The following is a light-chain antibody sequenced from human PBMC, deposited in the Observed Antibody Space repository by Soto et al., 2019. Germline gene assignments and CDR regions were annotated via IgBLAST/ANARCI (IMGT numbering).Light chain of an antibody. CDR3: QQYNKWPLFT. CDR1: QNVATN. V-gene: IGKV3-15*01. J-gene: IGKJ3*01. CDR2: GAS. Sequence: ERVMTQSPATLSVSPGERATLSSRASQNVATNLAWYQQRPGQAPRLLIYGASPRATGIPARFSGSGSGTEFTLTISSLQSEDFALYYCQQYNKWPLFTFGPGTRVDIK.